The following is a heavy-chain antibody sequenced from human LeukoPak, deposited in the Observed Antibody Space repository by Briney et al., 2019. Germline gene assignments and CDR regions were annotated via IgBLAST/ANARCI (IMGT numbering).Heavy chain of an antibody. CDR3: ARGRYSSSWHNWFDP. CDR1: GYTFTSYD. V-gene: IGHV1-8*03. J-gene: IGHJ5*02. CDR2: MNPNSGNT. Sequence: ASVRVPCKASGYTFTSYDINWVRQATGQGLEWMGWMNPNSGNTGYAQKFQGRVTITRNTSISTAYMELSSLRSEDTAVYYCARGRYSSSWHNWFDPWGQGTLVTVSS. D-gene: IGHD6-13*01.